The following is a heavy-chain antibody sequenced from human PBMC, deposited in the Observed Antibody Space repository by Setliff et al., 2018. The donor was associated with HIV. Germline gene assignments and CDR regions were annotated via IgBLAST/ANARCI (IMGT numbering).Heavy chain of an antibody. CDR2: ISVKNGNT. D-gene: IGHD2-8*01. J-gene: IGHJ4*02. V-gene: IGHV1-18*01. CDR3: ARIVALNGYPSDY. CDR1: GYTFISYG. Sequence: ASVKVSCKASGYTFISYGVSWVRQAPGQGLEWMGWISVKNGNTNYAQKFQGRVTMTTDTSTSTAYTELRSLGSDDTAVYYCARIVALNGYPSDYWGQGTLVTVSS.